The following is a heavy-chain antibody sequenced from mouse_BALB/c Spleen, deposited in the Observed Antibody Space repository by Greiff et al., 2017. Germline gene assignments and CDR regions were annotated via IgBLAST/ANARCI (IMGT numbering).Heavy chain of an antibody. Sequence: EVKLMESGGGLVQPGGSRKLSCAASGFTFSSFGMHWVRQAPEKGLEWVAYISSGSSTIYYADTVKGRFTISRDNPKNTLFLQMTSLRSEDTAMYYCARERYDSYFDYWGQGTTLTVSS. J-gene: IGHJ2*01. CDR2: ISSGSSTI. CDR1: GFTFSSFG. V-gene: IGHV5-17*02. CDR3: ARERYDSYFDY. D-gene: IGHD2-4*01.